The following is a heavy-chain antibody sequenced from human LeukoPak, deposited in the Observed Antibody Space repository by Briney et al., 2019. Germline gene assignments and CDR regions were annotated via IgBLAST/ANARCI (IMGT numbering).Heavy chain of an antibody. D-gene: IGHD4-17*01. CDR1: GLTFSSYA. V-gene: IGHV3-23*01. J-gene: IGHJ4*02. CDR3: AKDLDYGDYYFDY. CDR2: ISGSGGST. Sequence: SGGSLRLSCAASGLTFSSYAMSWVRQAPGKGLEWVSAISGSGGSTYYADSVKGRFTISRDNSKNTLYLQMNSLRAEDTAVYYCAKDLDYGDYYFDYWGQGTLVTVSS.